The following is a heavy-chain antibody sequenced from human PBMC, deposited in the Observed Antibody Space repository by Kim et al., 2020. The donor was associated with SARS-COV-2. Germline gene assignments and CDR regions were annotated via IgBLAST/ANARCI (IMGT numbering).Heavy chain of an antibody. D-gene: IGHD2-2*01. Sequence: ASVKVSCKASGYTFTSYGISWVRQAPGQGLEWMGWISAYNGNTNYAQKLQGRVTMTTDTSTSTAYMELRSLRSDDTAVYYCARTFLTAAPRNEYFQHWGQGTLVTVSS. J-gene: IGHJ1*01. CDR2: ISAYNGNT. CDR3: ARTFLTAAPRNEYFQH. CDR1: GYTFTSYG. V-gene: IGHV1-18*01.